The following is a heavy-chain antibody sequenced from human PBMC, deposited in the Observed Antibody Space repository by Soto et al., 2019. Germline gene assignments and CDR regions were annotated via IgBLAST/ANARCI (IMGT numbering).Heavy chain of an antibody. J-gene: IGHJ4*02. V-gene: IGHV4-59*01. D-gene: IGHD1-20*01. Sequence: QVQLQESGPGLVKPSETLSLTCIVSGGSISNYYWSWIRQPPGKGLEWIGYIYYRGSTNYNPSLKSRVPISVDTSKNQFSLELSPVPAADTAVYYCARGGYHWDEDTDYWGRGTLVTVSS. CDR1: GGSISNYY. CDR3: ARGGYHWDEDTDY. CDR2: IYYRGST.